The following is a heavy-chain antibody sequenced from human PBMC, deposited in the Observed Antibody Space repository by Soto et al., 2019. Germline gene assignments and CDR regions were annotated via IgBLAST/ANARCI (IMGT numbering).Heavy chain of an antibody. Sequence: SETLSLTCTVSGGSISSGGYYWSWIRQHPGKGLEWIGYIYYSGSTYYNPSLKSRVTISVDTSKNQFSLKLSSVTAADTAVYYCARRGAVAATTYDYWGQGTLVTVSS. CDR2: IYYSGST. CDR1: GGSISSGGYY. V-gene: IGHV4-31*03. J-gene: IGHJ4*02. D-gene: IGHD2-15*01. CDR3: ARRGAVAATTYDY.